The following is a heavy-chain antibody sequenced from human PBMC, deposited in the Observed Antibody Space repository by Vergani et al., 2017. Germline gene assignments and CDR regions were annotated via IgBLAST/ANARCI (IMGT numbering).Heavy chain of an antibody. Sequence: EVQLVESGGDLVQPGGSLRLSCAASKFTFSNYYMNWVRQAPGKGLEWVANIKEDGSEKNYVDSVKGRFTISRDNAKKSLYLQMNSLRGEDTAVYYCARGSLRYCSGGSCYPYWGQGTLVTVSS. CDR3: ARGSLRYCSGGSCYPY. CDR2: IKEDGSEK. CDR1: KFTFSNYY. J-gene: IGHJ4*02. D-gene: IGHD2-15*01. V-gene: IGHV3-7*03.